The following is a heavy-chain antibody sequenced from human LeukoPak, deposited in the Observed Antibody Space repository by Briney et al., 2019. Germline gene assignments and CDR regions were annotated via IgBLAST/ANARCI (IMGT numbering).Heavy chain of an antibody. CDR3: ATEGPLPGGHDY. CDR2: INSEGTST. V-gene: IGHV3-74*01. D-gene: IGHD2-15*01. J-gene: IGHJ4*02. Sequence: GGSLRLSCAASGFSFNTFWMHWVRQAPGKGLVWLSRINSEGTSTNYADSVRGRFTISRDNAKMYLQLNSLRADDTAVYYCATEGPLPGGHDYWGQGTLVTVSS. CDR1: GFSFNTFW.